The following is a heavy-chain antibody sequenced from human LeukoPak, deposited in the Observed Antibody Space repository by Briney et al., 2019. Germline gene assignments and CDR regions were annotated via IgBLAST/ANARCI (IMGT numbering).Heavy chain of an antibody. J-gene: IGHJ4*02. V-gene: IGHV3-23*01. CDR3: AKIFLGELSLDY. Sequence: GGSLRLSCAASGFTFSSYAMSWVRQAPGKGLEWVSAISGSGGSTYYADSVKGRFTISRDDSKNTLCLQMNSLRAEDTAVYYCAKIFLGELSLDYWGQGTLVTVSS. D-gene: IGHD3-16*02. CDR2: ISGSGGST. CDR1: GFTFSSYA.